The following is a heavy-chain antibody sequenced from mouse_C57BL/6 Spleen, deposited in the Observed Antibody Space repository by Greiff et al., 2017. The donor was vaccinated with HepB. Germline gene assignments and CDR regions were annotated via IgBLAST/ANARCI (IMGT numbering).Heavy chain of an antibody. D-gene: IGHD2-4*01. CDR2: ISSGSSTI. V-gene: IGHV5-17*01. CDR1: GFTFSDYG. J-gene: IGHJ3*01. CDR3: ARPSYDYDASWFAY. Sequence: EVKVVESGGGLVKPGGSLKLSCAASGFTFSDYGMHWVRQAPEKGLEWVAYISSGSSTIYYADTVKGRFTISRDNAKNTLFLQMTSLRSEDTAMYYCARPSYDYDASWFAYWGQGTLVTVSA.